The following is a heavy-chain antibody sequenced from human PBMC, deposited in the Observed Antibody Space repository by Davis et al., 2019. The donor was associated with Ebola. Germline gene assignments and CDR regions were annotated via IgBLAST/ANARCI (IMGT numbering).Heavy chain of an antibody. V-gene: IGHV3-73*01. D-gene: IGHD3-3*01. J-gene: IGHJ6*02. CDR2: IRSQANSYAT. Sequence: GESLKISCAASGFTFSGSAMHWVRQASGKGLEWVGRIRSQANSYATAYAASVKGRFTISRDDSKNTAYLQMNSLKTEDTAVYYCAQSGDDFWSGGMDVWGQGTTVTVSS. CDR3: AQSGDDFWSGGMDV. CDR1: GFTFSGSA.